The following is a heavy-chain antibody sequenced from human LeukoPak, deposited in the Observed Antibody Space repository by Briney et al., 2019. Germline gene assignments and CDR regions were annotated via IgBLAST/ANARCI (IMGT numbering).Heavy chain of an antibody. CDR2: ISSSSSTI. Sequence: PGGSLRLSCAASGFTFSTFSMNWVRQAPGKGLEGLSYISSSSSTIYYADSVKGRFTISRDNAKNSLYLQMNSLRAEDTAVYYCAPLGEYSTSSGPFDYWGQGTLVTVSS. CDR1: GFTFSTFS. V-gene: IGHV3-48*01. J-gene: IGHJ4*02. D-gene: IGHD6-6*01. CDR3: APLGEYSTSSGPFDY.